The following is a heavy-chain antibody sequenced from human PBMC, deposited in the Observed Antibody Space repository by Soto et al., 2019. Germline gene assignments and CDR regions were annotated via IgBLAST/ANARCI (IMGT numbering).Heavy chain of an antibody. CDR1: GYTFTSYY. CDR3: ARAYCGGDCYSFRSVWFDP. Sequence: EASVKVSCKASGYTFTSYYMHCVRQAPGQGLEWMGIINPSGGSTSYAQKFQGRVTMTRDTSTSTVYMELSSLRSEDTAVYYCARAYCGGDCYSFRSVWFDPWGQGTLVTVSS. D-gene: IGHD2-21*02. CDR2: INPSGGST. V-gene: IGHV1-46*01. J-gene: IGHJ5*02.